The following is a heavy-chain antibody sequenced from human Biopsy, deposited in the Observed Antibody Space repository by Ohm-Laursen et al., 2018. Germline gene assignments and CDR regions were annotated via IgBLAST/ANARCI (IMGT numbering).Heavy chain of an antibody. J-gene: IGHJ3*01. CDR1: NVSFSSFY. CDR2: ISHTGST. Sequence: GTLSLTCVVYNVSFSSFYWSWIRQPPGKGLEWIGEISHTGSTNYNPSLKSRVTMSVDTSKKQLSLRLRSVTAADTAMYYCASVVLGPTNDAFDLWGQGTMVVVSS. CDR3: ASVVLGPTNDAFDL. V-gene: IGHV4-34*01. D-gene: IGHD3-22*01.